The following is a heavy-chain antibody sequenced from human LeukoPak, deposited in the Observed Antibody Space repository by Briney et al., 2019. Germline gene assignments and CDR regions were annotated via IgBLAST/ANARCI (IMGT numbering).Heavy chain of an antibody. CDR3: ARDIVVVPAAHYYYYYMDV. CDR1: GGSISSGDFY. V-gene: IGHV4-30-4*08. D-gene: IGHD2-2*01. Sequence: SQTLSLTCTVSGGSISSGDFYWSWIRQPPGKGLEWIGYIYYSGSTYYNPSLKSRVTISVDTSKNQFSLKLSSVTAADTAVYYCARDIVVVPAAHYYYYYMDVWGKGTTVTVSS. CDR2: IYYSGST. J-gene: IGHJ6*03.